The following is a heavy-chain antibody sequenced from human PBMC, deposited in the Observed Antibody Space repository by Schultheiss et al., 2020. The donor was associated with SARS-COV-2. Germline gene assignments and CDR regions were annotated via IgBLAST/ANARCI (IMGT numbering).Heavy chain of an antibody. CDR2: ISHDGSNK. V-gene: IGHV3-30-3*01. D-gene: IGHD2-15*01. CDR1: GFTFSRYK. CDR3: AKDRGWELLRTFDY. Sequence: GGSLRLSCAASGFTFSRYKMHWVRQAPGKGLEWVAIISHDGSNKYYVDSVKGRFTISRDNSKNTLYLQMNSLRAEDTALYYCAKDRGWELLRTFDYWGQGTLVTVSS. J-gene: IGHJ4*02.